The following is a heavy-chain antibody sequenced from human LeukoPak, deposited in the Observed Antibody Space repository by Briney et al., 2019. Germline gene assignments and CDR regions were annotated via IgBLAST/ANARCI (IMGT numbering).Heavy chain of an antibody. V-gene: IGHV4-34*01. CDR3: ARGFGSSWYYFDY. CDR1: GGSFSGYY. CDR2: INHSGST. D-gene: IGHD6-13*01. Sequence: PSETLSLTCAVYGGSFSGYYWSWIRQPPGKGLEWIGEINHSGSTNYNPSLKSRVTISVDTSKNQFSLKLSSVTAADTAVYYCARGFGSSWYYFDYWGQGTLATVSS. J-gene: IGHJ4*02.